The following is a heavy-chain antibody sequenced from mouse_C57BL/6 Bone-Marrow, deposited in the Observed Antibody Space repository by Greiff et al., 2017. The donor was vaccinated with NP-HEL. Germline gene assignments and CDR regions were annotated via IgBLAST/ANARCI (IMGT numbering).Heavy chain of an antibody. CDR1: GYTFTEYT. CDR2: INPNNGYT. V-gene: IGHV1-18*01. J-gene: IGHJ3*01. Sequence: VQLKQSGPELVKPGASVKISCKTSGYTFTEYTMHWVKQSHGKSLEWIGGINPNNGYTNYNQKFKGKATLTVDKSSSTAYMELRSLTSEDYAVYYCARGNYYGSTSWFAYWGQGTLVTVSA. CDR3: ARGNYYGSTSWFAY. D-gene: IGHD1-1*01.